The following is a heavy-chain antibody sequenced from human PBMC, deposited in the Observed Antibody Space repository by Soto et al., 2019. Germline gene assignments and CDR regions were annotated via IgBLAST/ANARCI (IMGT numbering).Heavy chain of an antibody. Sequence: QVQLVGSGGGVVQPGTSLRLSCAASGFTFSIYAMHWVRQAPEKGLEWVAVISSAGTNKNHADSGRGRFSISRDNSNNMMHLQMDNMRVDDTAVYYCVRSNSEAGWGQFDYWGQGTLVTVSS. D-gene: IGHD3-16*01. V-gene: IGHV3-30-3*01. CDR3: VRSNSEAGWGQFDY. CDR1: GFTFSIYA. CDR2: ISSAGTNK. J-gene: IGHJ4*02.